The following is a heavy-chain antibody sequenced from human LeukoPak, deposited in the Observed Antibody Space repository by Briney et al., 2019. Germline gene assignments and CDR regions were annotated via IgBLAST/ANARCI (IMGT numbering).Heavy chain of an antibody. J-gene: IGHJ6*02. CDR1: GGSLSGYY. Sequence: SETLSLTCAVYGGSLSGYYWNWIRQPPGKGLEWIGEINHSGRTNYNPSLKSRVTISVDTSKNQFSLKLSSVTAADTAVYYCARFHYYYGMDVWGQGTTVTVSS. CDR3: ARFHYYYGMDV. V-gene: IGHV4-34*01. CDR2: INHSGRT.